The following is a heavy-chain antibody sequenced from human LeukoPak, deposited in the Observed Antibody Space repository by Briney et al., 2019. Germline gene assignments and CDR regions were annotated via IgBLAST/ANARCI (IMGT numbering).Heavy chain of an antibody. CDR1: GFTLDDYV. J-gene: IGHJ1*01. D-gene: IGHD2-21*02. CDR2: ISGDGGST. V-gene: IGHV3-43*02. Sequence: PGGSLRLSCADSGFTLDDYVIHCVRQAPGKGLEWVSLISGDGGSTYYADSVKGRFTISRDNSKNSLYLQMNSLRTEDTALYYCAKADLCGGNWYSGQSAEYFQHWGQGTLVTVSS. CDR3: AKADLCGGNWYSGQSAEYFQH.